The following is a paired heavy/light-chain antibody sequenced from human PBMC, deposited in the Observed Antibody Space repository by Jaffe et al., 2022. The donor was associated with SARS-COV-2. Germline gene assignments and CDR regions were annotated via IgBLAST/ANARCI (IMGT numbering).Heavy chain of an antibody. J-gene: IGHJ6*03. CDR2: ISSSSSYI. CDR3: ASLGDSSSWYEGYYYYYYMDV. CDR1: GFTFSSYS. D-gene: IGHD6-13*01. V-gene: IGHV3-21*01. Sequence: EVQLVESGGGLVKPGGSLRLSCAASGFTFSSYSMNWVRQAPGKGLEWVSSISSSSSYIYYADSVKGRFTISRDNAKNSLYLQMNSLRAEDTAVYYCASLGDSSSWYEGYYYYYYMDVWGKGTTVTVSS.
Light chain of an antibody. CDR1: SLRSYY. V-gene: IGLV3-19*01. CDR2: GKN. J-gene: IGLJ2*01. CDR3: NSRDSSGNHHVV. Sequence: SSELTQDPAVSVALGQTVRITCQGDSLRSYYASWYQQKPGQAPVLVIYGKNNRPSGIPDRFSGSSSGNTASLTITGAQAEDEADYYCNSRDSSGNHHVVFGGGTKLTVL.